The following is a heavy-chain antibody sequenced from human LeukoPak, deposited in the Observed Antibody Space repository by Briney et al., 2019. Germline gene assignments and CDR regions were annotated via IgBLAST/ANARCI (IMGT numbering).Heavy chain of an antibody. CDR2: ISFDGSRR. V-gene: IGHV3-30*18. Sequence: GGSLRLSCAASGFTFSSYGMHWVRQAPGKGLEWVAIISFDGSRRFYADSVRGRFTVSRDNSKNTLFLQMNSLRAEDTAVYYCAKDSGDFWSGYYPTFDYWGQGTLVTVSS. CDR1: GFTFSSYG. CDR3: AKDSGDFWSGYYPTFDY. D-gene: IGHD3-3*01. J-gene: IGHJ4*02.